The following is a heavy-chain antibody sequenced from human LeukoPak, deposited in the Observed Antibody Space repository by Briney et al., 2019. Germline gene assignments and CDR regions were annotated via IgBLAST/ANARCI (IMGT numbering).Heavy chain of an antibody. CDR2: ISGSGGRT. Sequence: GGSLRLSCAASRFTFSSFAKSWVRQAPGKGLEWVSTISGSGGRTNYADSVKGRFTISRDNFKNTLYLQMDSLRAEDTAVYYCVKDPAHDFWSGHYGFDYWGQGTLVTVSS. J-gene: IGHJ4*02. CDR3: VKDPAHDFWSGHYGFDY. V-gene: IGHV3-23*01. CDR1: RFTFSSFA. D-gene: IGHD3-3*01.